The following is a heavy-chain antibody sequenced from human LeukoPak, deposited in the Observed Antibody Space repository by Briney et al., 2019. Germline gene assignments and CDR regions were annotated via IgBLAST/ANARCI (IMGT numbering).Heavy chain of an antibody. Sequence: GGSLTLSCAPPGLMFHDYAIHWVRQPPRNGRDWLSFISGEGGSTFYADSVKDRFNISRENTKNPLYLQRNCLRSDDAALYYCARERELRGWYDLWGQGTLVTVSS. V-gene: IGHV3-43*02. J-gene: IGHJ5*02. CDR1: GLMFHDYA. CDR2: ISGEGGST. D-gene: IGHD3-16*01. CDR3: ARERELRGWYDL.